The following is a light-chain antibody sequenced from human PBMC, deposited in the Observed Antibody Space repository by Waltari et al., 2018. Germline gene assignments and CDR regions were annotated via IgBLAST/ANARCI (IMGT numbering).Light chain of an antibody. V-gene: IGKV3-11*01. J-gene: IGKJ4*01. CDR1: QSVSSY. CDR3: QQRRNWPLT. CDR2: DAS. Sequence: EIVLTQSPATLSLSPGERATLSCRASQSVSSYLAWYQQKPGQAPRLLIYDASDRATDIPARFSGSGSGTDITLTISSLEPEDFAVYYCQQRRNWPLTFGGGTKVEIK.